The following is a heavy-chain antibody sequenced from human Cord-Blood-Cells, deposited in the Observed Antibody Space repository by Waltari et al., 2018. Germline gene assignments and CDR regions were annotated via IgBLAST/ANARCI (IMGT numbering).Heavy chain of an antibody. CDR2: IYPGDSDT. CDR3: ARLLFRSSLYFWYFDL. CDR1: GYSFTSYW. V-gene: IGHV5-51*01. J-gene: IGHJ2*01. Sequence: EVQLVQSGAEVKKPGESLKISCKGSGYSFTSYWIGWVRQMPGKGLEWMGIIYPGDSDTRYSPSFQGQVTISADKSISTAYLQWSSLKASDTAMYYCARLLFRSSLYFWYFDLWGRGTLVTVSS. D-gene: IGHD6-6*01.